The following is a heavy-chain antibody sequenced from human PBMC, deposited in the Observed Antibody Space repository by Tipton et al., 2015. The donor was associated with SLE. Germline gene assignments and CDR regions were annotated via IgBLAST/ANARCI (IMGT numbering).Heavy chain of an antibody. J-gene: IGHJ4*02. Sequence: TLSLTCTVSGGSISSHYWSWIRQPPGKGLEWIGEINHSGNTNYNSSLKSRATMSVDTSKHQFSLKLSSVTAADTAVYYCARSFPLNDNWGQGTLVTVSS. CDR2: INHSGNT. CDR1: GGSISSHY. V-gene: IGHV4-34*01. CDR3: ARSFPLNDN.